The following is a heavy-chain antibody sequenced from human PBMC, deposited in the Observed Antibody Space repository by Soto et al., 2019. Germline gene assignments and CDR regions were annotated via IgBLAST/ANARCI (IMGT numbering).Heavy chain of an antibody. CDR1: GGSISSSSYY. D-gene: IGHD3-3*01. CDR3: ARRVLDPLGALLDY. J-gene: IGHJ4*02. V-gene: IGHV4-39*01. CDR2: IYYSGST. Sequence: PSETLSLTCTVSGGSISSSSYYWGWIRQPPGKGLEWIGSIYYSGSTYYNPSLKSRVTISVDTSKNQFSLKLSSVTAADTAVYYCARRVLDPLGALLDYWGQGTLVTVSS.